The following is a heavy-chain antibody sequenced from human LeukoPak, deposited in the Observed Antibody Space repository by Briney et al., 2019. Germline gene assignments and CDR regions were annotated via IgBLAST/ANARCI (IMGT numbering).Heavy chain of an antibody. V-gene: IGHV3-7*03. CDR2: IKQDGSEK. CDR1: GFTFSSYW. J-gene: IGHJ3*02. D-gene: IGHD3-10*01. CDR3: AKAQGRYYYGSGSLKVAFDI. Sequence: PGGSLRLSCAASGFTFSSYWMSWVRQAPGKGLEWVANIKQDGSEKYYVDSVKGRFTISRDNAKNSLYLQMNSLRAEDTAVYYCAKAQGRYYYGSGSLKVAFDIWGQGTMVTVSS.